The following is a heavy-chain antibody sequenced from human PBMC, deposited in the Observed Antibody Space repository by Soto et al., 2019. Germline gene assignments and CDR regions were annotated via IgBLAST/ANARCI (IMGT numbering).Heavy chain of an antibody. CDR3: ARGLPTGSYPLTN. J-gene: IGHJ4*02. Sequence: PGESLKISCTGSGYGFINYWIAWVRQKPGQRLEWLGIIYPGESDSRYSPSFQGQVTFSADKSINTAYLHLNSLRAPDTAIYYCARGLPTGSYPLTNWGQGTQVPVSS. CDR1: GYGFINYW. CDR2: IYPGESDS. V-gene: IGHV5-51*01. D-gene: IGHD3-10*01.